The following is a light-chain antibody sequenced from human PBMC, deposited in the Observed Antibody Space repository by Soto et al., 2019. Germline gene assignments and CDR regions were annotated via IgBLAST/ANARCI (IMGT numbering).Light chain of an antibody. CDR2: AAS. J-gene: IGKJ5*01. CDR3: QQLNSFTIT. CDR1: QSISRY. Sequence: IQRIQSPSSLSASVGDRVTITCRASQSISRYLNWYQQKPGKAPKVLIYAASSLQSGVPSRFSGSGSGTEFTLTITSLQTEDFATYYGQQLNSFTITFGQGTRLEIK. V-gene: IGKV1-9*01.